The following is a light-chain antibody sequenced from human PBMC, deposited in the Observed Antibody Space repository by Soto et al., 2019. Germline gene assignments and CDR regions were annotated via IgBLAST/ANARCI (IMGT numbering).Light chain of an antibody. CDR3: QQRFTWPLT. V-gene: IGKV3-11*01. J-gene: IGKJ4*01. Sequence: ETVLTQSPANLSLSPGEGATLSCRASQSVSRFFAWYQQKPGQAPRLLIYGVSNRATGVPARFSGSGSGTDFTLSISSLEPEDSGVYYCQQRFTWPLTFGGGTKVEIK. CDR2: GVS. CDR1: QSVSRF.